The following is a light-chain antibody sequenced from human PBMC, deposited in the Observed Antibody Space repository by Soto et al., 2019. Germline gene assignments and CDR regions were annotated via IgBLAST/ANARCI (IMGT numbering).Light chain of an antibody. Sequence: EIVLTQSPATLSLSPGERATLSCRASQSVSSYLGWYQQKPGQAPRLLIYDASNRATGIPARFSGSGSGTDFPPPIRSLDPEVFAVYYCQHQRNWTPLTFGGGTRVEIK. CDR1: QSVSSY. CDR2: DAS. CDR3: QHQRNWTPLT. V-gene: IGKV3-11*01. J-gene: IGKJ4*01.